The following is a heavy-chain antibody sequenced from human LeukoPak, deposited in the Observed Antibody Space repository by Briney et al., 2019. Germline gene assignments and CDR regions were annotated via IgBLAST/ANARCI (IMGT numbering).Heavy chain of an antibody. Sequence: PSETLSLTCTVSGGSISSGGYYWSWIRQHPGKGWEWIGYIYYSGSPCYNQPLTSRLTISLDTSKHQLSLKLRSVTAADTAADTAVYFCARQAIVGTGNYFDYWGQGTLVTVSS. V-gene: IGHV4-31*03. J-gene: IGHJ4*02. CDR1: GGSISSGGYY. CDR2: IYYSGSP. D-gene: IGHD1-26*01. CDR3: VYFCARQAIVGTGNYFDY.